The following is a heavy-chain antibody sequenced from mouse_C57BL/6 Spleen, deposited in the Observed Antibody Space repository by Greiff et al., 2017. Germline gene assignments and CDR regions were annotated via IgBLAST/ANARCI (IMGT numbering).Heavy chain of an antibody. D-gene: IGHD1-1*01. CDR3: AREGSSTYYAMDY. CDR2: IYPRSGNT. V-gene: IGHV1-81*01. Sequence: QVQLQQSGAELARPGASVKLSCKASGYTFTSYGIRWVKQRPGQGLEWIGEIYPRSGNTYYNEKFKGKATLTADKSSSTAYMELRSLTSEDSAVYFCAREGSSTYYAMDYWGQGTSVTVSS. CDR1: GYTFTSYG. J-gene: IGHJ4*01.